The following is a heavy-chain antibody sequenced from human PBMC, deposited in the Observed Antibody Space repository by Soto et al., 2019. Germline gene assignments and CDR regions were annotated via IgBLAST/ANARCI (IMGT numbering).Heavy chain of an antibody. D-gene: IGHD3-10*01. Sequence: GGSLSLSCAASGFTFSSYSMNWVRQAPGKGLEWVSYISSSSSTIYYADSVKGRFTISRDNAKNSLYLQMNSLRAEDTAVYYCARGSYYYGSGYNWFDPWGQGTLVTVSS. CDR3: ARGSYYYGSGYNWFDP. CDR1: GFTFSSYS. CDR2: ISSSSSTI. J-gene: IGHJ5*02. V-gene: IGHV3-48*01.